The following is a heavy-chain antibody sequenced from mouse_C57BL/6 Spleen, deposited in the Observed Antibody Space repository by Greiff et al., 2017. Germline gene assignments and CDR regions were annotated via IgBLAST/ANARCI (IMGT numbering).Heavy chain of an antibody. V-gene: IGHV1-55*01. J-gene: IGHJ4*01. D-gene: IGHD3-2*02. CDR2: IYPGSGST. CDR3: AIRSAQATGYAMDY. CDR1: GYTFTSYW. Sequence: QVQLQQPGAELVKPGASVKMSCKASGYTFTSYWITWVKQRPGQGLEWIGDIYPGSGSTNYNEKFKSKATLTVDTSSSTAYMQLSSLTSEDSAVYYCAIRSAQATGYAMDYWGQGTSVTVSS.